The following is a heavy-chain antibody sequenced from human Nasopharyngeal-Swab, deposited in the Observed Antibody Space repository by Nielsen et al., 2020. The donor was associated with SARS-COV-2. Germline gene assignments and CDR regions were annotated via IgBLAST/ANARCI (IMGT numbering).Heavy chain of an antibody. V-gene: IGHV4-4*02. CDR2: IYHSGST. J-gene: IGHJ6*02. CDR1: GGSISSSNW. Sequence: SETLSLTCAVSGGSISSSNWWRWVRQPPGKGLEWIGEIYHSGSTNYNPSLKSRVTISVDKSKNQFSLKLSSVTAADTAVYYCARDPRLVTMVRGAYYYYYYGMDVWGQGTTVTVSS. CDR3: ARDPRLVTMVRGAYYYYYYGMDV. D-gene: IGHD3-10*01.